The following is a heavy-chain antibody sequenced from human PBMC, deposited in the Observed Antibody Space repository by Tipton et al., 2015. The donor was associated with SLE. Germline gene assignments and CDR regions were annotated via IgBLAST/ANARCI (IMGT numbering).Heavy chain of an antibody. J-gene: IGHJ3*02. D-gene: IGHD1-26*01. CDR3: ARFSDSRSGIVGTGGAFDI. Sequence: SLRLSCAASGFTFSSYAMSWVRQAPGKGLEWVANIKQDGSEKYYVDSVKGRFTISRDNAKNSLYLQMNSLRAEDTAVYYCARFSDSRSGIVGTGGAFDIWGQGTMVTVSS. CDR1: GFTFSSYA. V-gene: IGHV3-7*01. CDR2: IKQDGSEK.